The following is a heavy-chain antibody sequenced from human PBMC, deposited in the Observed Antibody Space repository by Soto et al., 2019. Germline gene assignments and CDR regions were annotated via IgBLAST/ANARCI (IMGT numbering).Heavy chain of an antibody. D-gene: IGHD3-3*01. J-gene: IGHJ6*02. CDR1: GYNFPDYW. V-gene: IGHV5-51*01. CDR3: ARRPYYDLSYYYGTDV. Sequence: GESLKISCKGSGYNFPDYWIAWVRQMPGKDLEWMGFIYPGNSETRYSPSFQGQVTISADKSLSTAHLQWVSLKASDSVMYYCARRPYYDLSYYYGTDVWGQGTTVTLSS. CDR2: IYPGNSET.